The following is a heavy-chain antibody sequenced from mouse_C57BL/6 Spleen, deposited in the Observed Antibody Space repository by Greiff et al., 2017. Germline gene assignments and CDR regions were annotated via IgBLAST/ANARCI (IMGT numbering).Heavy chain of an antibody. D-gene: IGHD1-1*01. CDR3: ARNYGSSHDYDY. J-gene: IGHJ2*01. CDR2: IYPGSGST. Sequence: LQQPGAELVKPGASVKMSCKASGYTFTSYWITWVKQRPGQGLEWIGDIYPGSGSTNYNEKFKSKATLTVDTSSSTAYMQLSSLTSEDSAVYYCARNYGSSHDYDYWGQGTTLTVSS. CDR1: GYTFTSYW. V-gene: IGHV1-55*01.